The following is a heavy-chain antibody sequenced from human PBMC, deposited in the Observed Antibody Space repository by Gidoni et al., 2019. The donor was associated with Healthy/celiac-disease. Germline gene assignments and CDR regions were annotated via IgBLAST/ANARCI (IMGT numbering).Heavy chain of an antibody. CDR1: GGTFSSYA. Sequence: QVQLVQSGAEVKKPGSSVKVSCKASGGTFSSYAISWVRQAPGQGLEWMGGIIPIFGTANYAQKFQGRVTITADESTSTAYMELSSLRSEDTAVYYCARTEYYYGSGSYLVWFDPWGQGTLVTVSS. V-gene: IGHV1-69*01. CDR3: ARTEYYYGSGSYLVWFDP. CDR2: IIPIFGTA. D-gene: IGHD3-10*01. J-gene: IGHJ5*02.